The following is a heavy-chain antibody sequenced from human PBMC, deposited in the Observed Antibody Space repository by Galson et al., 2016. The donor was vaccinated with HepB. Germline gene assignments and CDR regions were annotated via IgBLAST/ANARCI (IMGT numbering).Heavy chain of an antibody. CDR2: FDPEDGVT. J-gene: IGHJ6*02. V-gene: IGHV1-24*01. D-gene: IGHD5-12*01. CDR3: ATGLPSRGYSGYVSYQYFGMDV. Sequence: SVKVSCKVSRYTLTELSIHWVRQAPGKGLEWMGGFDPEDGVTTYTQKFQGRFTMTEDTSTDTAYMELSSLISEDTAVYYCATGLPSRGYSGYVSYQYFGMDVWGQGTTVTVSS. CDR1: RYTLTELS.